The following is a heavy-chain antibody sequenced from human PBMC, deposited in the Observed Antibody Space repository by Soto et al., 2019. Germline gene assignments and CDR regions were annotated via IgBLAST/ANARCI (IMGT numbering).Heavy chain of an antibody. Sequence: SETLSLTCTVSGGSISSSSYYWGWIRQPPGKRMEWIGSIYNSGSTYYNPSLKSRVTISVDTSKKQFSLKLSSVTAADTAVYYCARHQDCSSTSCYHPYYYYMDVWGKGTTVT. CDR1: GGSISSSSYY. CDR3: ARHQDCSSTSCYHPYYYYMDV. J-gene: IGHJ6*03. V-gene: IGHV4-39*01. CDR2: IYNSGST. D-gene: IGHD2-2*01.